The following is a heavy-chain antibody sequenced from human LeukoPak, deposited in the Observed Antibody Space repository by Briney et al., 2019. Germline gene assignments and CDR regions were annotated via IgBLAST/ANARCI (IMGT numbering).Heavy chain of an antibody. CDR2: INHSGST. J-gene: IGHJ6*03. CDR3: ARHRLGAYDSSGYFSYYYYMDV. Sequence: SETLSLTCAVYGGSLSGYYWSWIRQPPGKGLEWVGEINHSGSTNYNPSLKSRVTISVDTSKNQFSLKLSSVTAADTAVYYCARHRLGAYDSSGYFSYYYYMDVWGKGTTVTISS. V-gene: IGHV4-34*01. CDR1: GGSLSGYY. D-gene: IGHD3-22*01.